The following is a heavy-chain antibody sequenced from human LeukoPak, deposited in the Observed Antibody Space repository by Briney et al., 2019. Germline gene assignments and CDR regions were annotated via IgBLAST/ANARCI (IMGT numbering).Heavy chain of an antibody. V-gene: IGHV3-33*01. CDR3: ARDYYDSSGYHTSFDY. J-gene: IGHJ4*02. D-gene: IGHD3-22*01. CDR2: IWYDGSNK. CDR1: GFTFSSYG. Sequence: GGSLRLSCAASGFTFSSYGMHWVRQAPGKGLEWVAVIWYDGSNKYYADSEKGRFTISRDNSKNTLYLQMNSLRAEDTAVYYCARDYYDSSGYHTSFDYWGQGTLVTVSS.